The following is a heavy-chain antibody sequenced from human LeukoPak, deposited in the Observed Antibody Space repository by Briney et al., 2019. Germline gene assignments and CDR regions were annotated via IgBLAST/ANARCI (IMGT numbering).Heavy chain of an antibody. CDR2: IYYSGST. CDR3: ARGGLTVDTAMPQNFDY. V-gene: IGHV4-59*01. D-gene: IGHD5-18*01. J-gene: IGHJ4*02. Sequence: SETLSLTCTVSGGSISSYYWSWIRQPPGKGLEWIGYIYYSGSTNYNPSLKSRVTISVDTSKNQFSLKLSSVTAADTAVYYCARGGLTVDTAMPQNFDYWGQGTLVTVSS. CDR1: GGSISSYY.